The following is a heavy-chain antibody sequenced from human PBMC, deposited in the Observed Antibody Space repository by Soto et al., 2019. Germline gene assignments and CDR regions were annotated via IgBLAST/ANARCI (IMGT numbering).Heavy chain of an antibody. V-gene: IGHV3-30-3*01. CDR1: GFTFSSFA. J-gene: IGHJ4*02. D-gene: IGHD4-17*01. Sequence: QVQLVESGGGVVQPGRSLRLSCAASGFTFSSFAMHWVRQAPGKGLEWVVVISYDGNTQYYADSVKGRFTISRDNSKNTLYLQMNSLRPEDTAVYYCARGYGKFDYWGQGTLVTVSS. CDR3: ARGYGKFDY. CDR2: ISYDGNTQ.